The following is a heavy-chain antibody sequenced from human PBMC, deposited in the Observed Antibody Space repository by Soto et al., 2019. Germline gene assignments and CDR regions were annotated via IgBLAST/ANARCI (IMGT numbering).Heavy chain of an antibody. J-gene: IGHJ6*02. V-gene: IGHV1-69*01. Sequence: QVPLVQSGAEVKKPGSSVKVSCKASGGTFSSYAISWVRQAPGQGLEWMGGIIPIFGTANYAQKFQGRVTITADESTSTAYMELSSLRSEDTAVYYCASQDIVVVVAADYYYYGMDVWGQGTTVTVSS. D-gene: IGHD2-15*01. CDR3: ASQDIVVVVAADYYYYGMDV. CDR2: IIPIFGTA. CDR1: GGTFSSYA.